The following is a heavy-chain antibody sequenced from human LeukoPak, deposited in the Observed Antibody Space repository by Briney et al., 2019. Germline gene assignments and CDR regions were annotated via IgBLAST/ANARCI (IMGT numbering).Heavy chain of an antibody. Sequence: GASVKVSCKASVYTFTSYGIIWVRQAPGQGLEWMGWISAYNGNTNYAQKRQGRVTMTTDTSTSTAYMELRSLRSDDTAVYYCARERSGGVGATNPWGQGTLVTVSS. D-gene: IGHD1-26*01. CDR1: VYTFTSYG. J-gene: IGHJ5*02. CDR2: ISAYNGNT. V-gene: IGHV1-18*01. CDR3: ARERSGGVGATNP.